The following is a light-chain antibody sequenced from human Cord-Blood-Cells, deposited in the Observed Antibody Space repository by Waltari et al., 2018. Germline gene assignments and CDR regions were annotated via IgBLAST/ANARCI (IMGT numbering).Light chain of an antibody. CDR3: CSYAGSSTYV. CDR1: SSDVGSYNL. V-gene: IGLV2-23*01. Sequence: QSALTQPASVSGSPGQSITISCTGTSSDVGSYNLVSWYQQYPGKAPKLMIYEGSKRPSGVSNRFSGSKSGNTASLTISGRQAEDDADYYCCSYAGSSTYVFGTGTKVTVL. J-gene: IGLJ1*01. CDR2: EGS.